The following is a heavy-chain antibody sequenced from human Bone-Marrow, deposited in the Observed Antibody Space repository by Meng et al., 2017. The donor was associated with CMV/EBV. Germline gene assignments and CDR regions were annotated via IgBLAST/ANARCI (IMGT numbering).Heavy chain of an antibody. CDR2: IGSSSSYI. Sequence: GESLKISCAASGFTFSSYSMTWVRQAPGKGLEWVSFIGSSSSYIYSADSVKGRFTISRDNAKNSLYLQMNSLRAEDTAVYYCARVEVHSGGWYGGFDYWGQRTLVTVSS. CDR3: ARVEVHSGGWYGGFDY. V-gene: IGHV3-21*01. CDR1: GFTFSSYS. J-gene: IGHJ4*02. D-gene: IGHD6-13*01.